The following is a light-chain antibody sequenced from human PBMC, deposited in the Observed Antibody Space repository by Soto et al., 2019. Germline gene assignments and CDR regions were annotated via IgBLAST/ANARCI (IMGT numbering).Light chain of an antibody. CDR1: QGIYSR. Sequence: DIQMTQSPSTLSASVGDSVTITCRASQGIYSRLAWYQQKPGKAPELLIYATSTLQNGVPSRFSGSGFGTDFTLSISSLQPEDSASYFCQQTDDFPLTFGGGTKVDIK. CDR3: QQTDDFPLT. V-gene: IGKV1-12*01. J-gene: IGKJ4*01. CDR2: ATS.